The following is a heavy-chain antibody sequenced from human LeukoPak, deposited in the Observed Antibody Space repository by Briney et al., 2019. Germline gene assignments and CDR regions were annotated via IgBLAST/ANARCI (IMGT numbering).Heavy chain of an antibody. CDR2: IYLGDSDT. V-gene: IGHV5-51*01. CDR1: GYSFSSYW. Sequence: GGSLKIYFKGSGYSFSSYWIAWVRQMPGKGVEWMGIIYLGDSDTRYSPSFQGQVTISADKSISTAYLQWSSLKASDTATYYCARSGGSGWDEGFDYWGQGTLVTVSS. D-gene: IGHD6-19*01. J-gene: IGHJ4*02. CDR3: ARSGGSGWDEGFDY.